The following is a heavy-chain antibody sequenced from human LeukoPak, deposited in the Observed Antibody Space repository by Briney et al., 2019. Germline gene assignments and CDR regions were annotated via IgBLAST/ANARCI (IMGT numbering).Heavy chain of an antibody. D-gene: IGHD4-23*01. Sequence: GGSLRLSCAASRFTFSSYAMHWVRQAPGKGLEWVAVISYDGSNKYYADSVKGRFTISRDNSKNTLYLQMNSLRAEDTAVYYCARAGVTGIYYYYYYMDVWGKGTTVTVSS. CDR1: RFTFSSYA. CDR2: ISYDGSNK. V-gene: IGHV3-30*04. CDR3: ARAGVTGIYYYYYYMDV. J-gene: IGHJ6*03.